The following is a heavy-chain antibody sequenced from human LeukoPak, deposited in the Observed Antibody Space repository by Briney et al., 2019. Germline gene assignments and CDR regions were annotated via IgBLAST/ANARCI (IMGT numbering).Heavy chain of an antibody. CDR1: GGSFSGYY. D-gene: IGHD3-10*01. V-gene: IGHV4-34*01. CDR3: ARGRRYYYGSGSYYWFDP. Sequence: SETLSLTCAVYGGSFSGYYWSWIRQPPGKGLEWIAEINHSGSTNYNPSLKSRVTISVDTSKNQFSLKLSSVTAADTAVYYCARGRRYYYGSGSYYWFDPWGQGTLVTVSS. CDR2: INHSGST. J-gene: IGHJ5*02.